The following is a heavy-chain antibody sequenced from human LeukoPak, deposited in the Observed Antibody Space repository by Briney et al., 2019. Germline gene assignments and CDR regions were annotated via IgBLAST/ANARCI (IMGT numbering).Heavy chain of an antibody. CDR3: ARVSRDYYDSSGYYHFDY. CDR2: INPSGGST. D-gene: IGHD3-22*01. J-gene: IGHJ4*02. Sequence: ASVKVSCKASGYTFTSYYMHWVRQAPGQGLEWMGIINPSGGSTSYAQKFQGRVTMTRDTSTSTVYMELSSLRSEDTAMYYCARVSRDYYDSSGYYHFDYWGQGTLVTVSS. V-gene: IGHV1-46*01. CDR1: GYTFTSYY.